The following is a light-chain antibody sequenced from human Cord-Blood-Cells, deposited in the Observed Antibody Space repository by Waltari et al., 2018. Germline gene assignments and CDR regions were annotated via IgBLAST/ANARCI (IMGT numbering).Light chain of an antibody. CDR3: NSRDSSGNWV. V-gene: IGLV3-19*01. Sequence: SSELTQDPAVSVALGQTVRITCQGDSLRSYYASWYQQKPGRAPVLVIYDKTNRPSGIPDLFSGSSSGNTASLTITGAQAEDEADYYCNSRDSSGNWVFGGGTKLTVL. CDR1: SLRSYY. J-gene: IGLJ3*02. CDR2: DKT.